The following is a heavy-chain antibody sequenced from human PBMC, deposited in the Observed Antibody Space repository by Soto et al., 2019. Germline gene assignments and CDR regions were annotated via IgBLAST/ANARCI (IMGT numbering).Heavy chain of an antibody. Sequence: VQLLESGGGLVQPGGSLRLSCTASGFTFSTYAMSWVRQAPGKGLEWVSSISGSGGSTYYADSVKGRFTISRDNSKNTLFLQVNSLRAEDTAGYYCAKDLESSNYYRGGVGWGQGTLVTVSS. CDR2: ISGSGGST. CDR1: GFTFSTYA. V-gene: IGHV3-23*01. J-gene: IGHJ4*02. D-gene: IGHD6-13*01. CDR3: AKDLESSNYYRGGVG.